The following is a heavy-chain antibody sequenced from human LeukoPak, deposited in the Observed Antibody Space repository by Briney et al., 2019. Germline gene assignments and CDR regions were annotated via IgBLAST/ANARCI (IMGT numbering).Heavy chain of an antibody. CDR3: AKEGNVLRFLEWPRRKYYFDY. CDR1: GFTFSSYA. J-gene: IGHJ4*02. D-gene: IGHD3-3*01. Sequence: PGGSLRLSCAASGFTFSSYAMSWVRQAPGKGLEWVSAISGSGGSTYYADSVKGRFTISRDNSKNTLYLQMNSLRAEDTAVYYCAKEGNVLRFLEWPRRKYYFDYWGQGTLVTVSS. CDR2: ISGSGGST. V-gene: IGHV3-23*01.